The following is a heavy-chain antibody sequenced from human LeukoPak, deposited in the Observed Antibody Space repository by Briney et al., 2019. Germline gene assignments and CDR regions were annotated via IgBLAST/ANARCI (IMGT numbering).Heavy chain of an antibody. CDR1: GGFISSSSYS. D-gene: IGHD5-18*01. CDR3: ARDTYSYGSPFDY. Sequence: ASETLSLTCSVSGGFISSSSYSWGWIRQPPGKGLEWIGSIYYSGSTYYNPSLKSRVTISVDTSKNQFSLKLSSVTAADTAVYYCARDTYSYGSPFDYWGQGTLVTVSS. J-gene: IGHJ4*02. V-gene: IGHV4-39*07. CDR2: IYYSGST.